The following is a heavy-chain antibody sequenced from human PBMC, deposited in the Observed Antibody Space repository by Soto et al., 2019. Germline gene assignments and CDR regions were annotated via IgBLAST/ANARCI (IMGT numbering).Heavy chain of an antibody. CDR1: GFTFDDYG. CDR3: ARDGRGKRYSSGWIFNWFDP. D-gene: IGHD6-19*01. CDR2: INWNGGST. Sequence: GGSLRLSCAASGFTFDDYGMSWVRQAPGKGLEWVSGINWNGGSTGYADSVKGRFTISRDNAKNSLYLQMNSLRAEDTALYYCARDGRGKRYSSGWIFNWFDPWGQGTLVTVSS. V-gene: IGHV3-20*04. J-gene: IGHJ5*02.